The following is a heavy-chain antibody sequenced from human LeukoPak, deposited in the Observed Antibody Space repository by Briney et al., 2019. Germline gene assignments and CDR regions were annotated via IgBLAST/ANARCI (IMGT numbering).Heavy chain of an antibody. CDR3: ARGGSQQLVRRWWGTPPPDYYMDV. CDR2: INHSGST. CDR1: GGSFIMYY. V-gene: IGHV4-34*01. Sequence: PSETLSLTCAVYGGSFIMYYWSWIRQPPGKGLEWIGEINHSGSTTFNPSPKSRVTISVDTSKNQFSLKLSSVTAADTAVYYCARGGSQQLVRRWWGTPPPDYYMDVWGKGTTVTVSS. J-gene: IGHJ6*03. D-gene: IGHD6-13*01.